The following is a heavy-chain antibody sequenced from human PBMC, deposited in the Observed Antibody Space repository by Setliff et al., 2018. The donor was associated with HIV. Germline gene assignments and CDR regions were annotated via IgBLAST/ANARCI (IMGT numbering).Heavy chain of an antibody. D-gene: IGHD1-20*01. J-gene: IGHJ4*02. CDR3: AGLTGTDFDY. V-gene: IGHV4-38-2*01. CDR1: GYSISSGYY. CDR2: IYHYGST. Sequence: ASETLSLTCAVSGYSISSGYYWGWIRQPPGKGLEWIGTIYHYGSTNYNPSLKSRVTISVDTSKNQFSLKLSSVAAADTAVYYCAGLTGTDFDYWGQGTLVTV.